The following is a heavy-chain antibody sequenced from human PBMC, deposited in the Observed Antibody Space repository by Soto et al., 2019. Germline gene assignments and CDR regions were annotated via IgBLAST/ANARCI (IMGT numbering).Heavy chain of an antibody. J-gene: IGHJ4*02. CDR2: IIPIFGTA. D-gene: IGHD3-22*01. V-gene: IGHV1-69*13. Sequence: GASVKVSCKASGGTFSSYAISWVRQAPGQGLEWMGGIIPIFGTANYAQKFQGRVTITADESTSTAYMELSSLRSEDTAVYYCAGPSLDYYYDSSGYYMWGQGTQVTVSS. CDR3: AGPSLDYYYDSSGYYM. CDR1: GGTFSSYA.